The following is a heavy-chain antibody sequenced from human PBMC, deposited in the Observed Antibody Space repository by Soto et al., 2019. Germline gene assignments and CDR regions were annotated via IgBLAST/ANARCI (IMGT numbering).Heavy chain of an antibody. V-gene: IGHV1-69*13. CDR1: GGTFSSYA. CDR2: IIPIFGTA. CDR3: ARVGGYCSSTSCSLPPYYYYGMDV. D-gene: IGHD2-2*01. Sequence: GASVKVSCKASGGTFSSYAISWVRQAPGQGLEWMGGIIPIFGTANYAQKFQGRVTITADESTSTAYMELSSLRSEDTAVYYCARVGGYCSSTSCSLPPYYYYGMDVWGHGTSVTAS. J-gene: IGHJ6*02.